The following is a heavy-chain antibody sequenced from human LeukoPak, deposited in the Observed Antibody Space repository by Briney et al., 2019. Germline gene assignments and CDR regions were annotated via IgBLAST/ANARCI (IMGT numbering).Heavy chain of an antibody. Sequence: PGGSLRLSCAASGFTFSSYAMSWVRQVPGKGLEWVSAISGSGGSTYYADSVKGRFTISRDNSKNTLYLQMNSLRAEDTAVYYCASGYSGSCFTYWGQGTLVTVSS. CDR1: GFTFSSYA. CDR2: ISGSGGST. D-gene: IGHD1-26*01. V-gene: IGHV3-23*01. J-gene: IGHJ4*02. CDR3: ASGYSGSCFTY.